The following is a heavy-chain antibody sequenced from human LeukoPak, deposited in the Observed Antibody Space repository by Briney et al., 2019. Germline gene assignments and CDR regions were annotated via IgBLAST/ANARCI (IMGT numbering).Heavy chain of an antibody. CDR2: IIPIFGTA. J-gene: IGHJ5*02. Sequence: ASVKVSCKASGYTFTNYALNWVRQAPGQGLEWMGWIIPIFGTASYAQKFQGRVTITADESTSTAYMELSSLRSEDTAVYYCALVVPAAIPNWFDPWGQGTLVTVSS. CDR3: ALVVPAAIPNWFDP. CDR1: GYTFTNYA. V-gene: IGHV1-69*13. D-gene: IGHD2-2*02.